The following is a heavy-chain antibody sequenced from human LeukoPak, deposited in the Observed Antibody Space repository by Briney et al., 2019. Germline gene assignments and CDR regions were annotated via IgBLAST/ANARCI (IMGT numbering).Heavy chain of an antibody. V-gene: IGHV4-34*01. CDR1: GGSFNGYY. Sequence: PSETLSLTCAVYGGSFNGYYWSWIRQPPGKGLEWIGEINHSGSTNYNPSLKSRVTISVDTSKNLFSLKLSSVTAADTAVYYCARDGYSYGSSFDYWGQGTLVTVSS. CDR2: INHSGST. CDR3: ARDGYSYGSSFDY. D-gene: IGHD5-18*01. J-gene: IGHJ4*02.